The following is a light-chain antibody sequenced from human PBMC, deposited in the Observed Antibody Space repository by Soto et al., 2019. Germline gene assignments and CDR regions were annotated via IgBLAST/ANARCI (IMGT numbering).Light chain of an antibody. Sequence: DTEMTQSASALSGSVGDRVTISCESSQTISSWLAWYQQKTGKAPKLLIYKAATLKSGGPSRFRGSGSVTEVTLTISSLQPDDFVTDYCQQYNSYPIPCGQGTRLEIK. J-gene: IGKJ5*01. CDR3: QQYNSYPIP. CDR2: KAA. CDR1: QTISSW. V-gene: IGKV1-5*03.